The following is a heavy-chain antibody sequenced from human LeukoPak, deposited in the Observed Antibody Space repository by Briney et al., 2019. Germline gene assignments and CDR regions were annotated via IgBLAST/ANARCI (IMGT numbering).Heavy chain of an antibody. CDR2: ISAYNGNT. Sequence: ASVKVSCKASGYTFTSYGISWVRQAPGQGLEWMGWISAYNGNTNYAQKLQGRVTMTTDTSTSTAYMELRSLRSDDTAVYYCASTNNYYDSSGYGYWGQGTLVTVSS. CDR3: ASTNNYYDSSGYGY. V-gene: IGHV1-18*01. D-gene: IGHD3-22*01. CDR1: GYTFTSYG. J-gene: IGHJ4*02.